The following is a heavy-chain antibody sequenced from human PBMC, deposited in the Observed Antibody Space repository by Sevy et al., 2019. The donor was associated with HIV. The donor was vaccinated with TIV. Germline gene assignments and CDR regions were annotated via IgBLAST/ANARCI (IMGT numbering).Heavy chain of an antibody. CDR3: ARQPGYYDTLTEWSPRYYFYS. J-gene: IGHJ4*02. CDR1: GGSISSRAYY. CDR2: IYYSGNA. V-gene: IGHV4-31*03. D-gene: IGHD3-9*01. Sequence: SETLSLTCTVSGGSISSRAYYWTWIRQHPGKGLECIGYIYYSGNAFYSPSLNSRVTISLDASNSQFSLRLISVTAADTGVYYCARQPGYYDTLTEWSPRYYFYSWGQGTLVTVSS.